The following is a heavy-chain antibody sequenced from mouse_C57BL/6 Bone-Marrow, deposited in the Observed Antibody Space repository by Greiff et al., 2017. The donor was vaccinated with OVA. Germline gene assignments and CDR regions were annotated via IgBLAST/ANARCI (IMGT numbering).Heavy chain of an antibody. D-gene: IGHD2-10*02. Sequence: QVQLKESGPGLVQPSQSLSITCTVSGFSLTSYGVHWVRQSPGKGLEWLGMIWSGGSTDYNAAFVYRLSISKDNPKSQVFFKMNSLQADDTAIYYCAMYGNYVWFAYWGQGTLVTVSA. CDR3: AMYGNYVWFAY. CDR2: IWSGGST. V-gene: IGHV2-2*01. J-gene: IGHJ3*01. CDR1: GFSLTSYG.